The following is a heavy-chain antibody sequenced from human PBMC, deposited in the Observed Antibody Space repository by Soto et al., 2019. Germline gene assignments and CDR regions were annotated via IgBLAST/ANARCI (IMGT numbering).Heavy chain of an antibody. J-gene: IGHJ6*03. CDR3: AREPPVLRYFDWSIRYMDV. D-gene: IGHD3-9*01. CDR2: ISAYNGNT. Sequence: GASVKVSCKASGYTFTSYGISWVRQAPGQGLEWMGWISAYNGNTNYAQKLQGRVTMTTDTSTSTAYMELRSLRSDDTAVYYCAREPPVLRYFDWSIRYMDVWGKGTKVTGSS. V-gene: IGHV1-18*01. CDR1: GYTFTSYG.